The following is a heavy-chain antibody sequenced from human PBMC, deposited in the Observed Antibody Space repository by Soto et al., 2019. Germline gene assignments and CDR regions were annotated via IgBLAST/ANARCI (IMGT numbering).Heavy chain of an antibody. Sequence: QVQLVQSGAEVKKPGSSVKVSCKASGGTFGSYAFSWVRQAPGQGLEWMGGIIPVSGAAHYAQKFQGRVTITADESTSTAEMEMSSLSYQDTAVYYCATDLGCRSTSCTLDYWGQGTRVIVSS. CDR1: GGTFGSYA. CDR3: ATDLGCRSTSCTLDY. D-gene: IGHD2-2*01. J-gene: IGHJ4*02. V-gene: IGHV1-69*01. CDR2: IIPVSGAA.